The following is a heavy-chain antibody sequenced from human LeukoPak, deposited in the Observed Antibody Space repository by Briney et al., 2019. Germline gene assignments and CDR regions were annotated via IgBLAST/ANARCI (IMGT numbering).Heavy chain of an antibody. Sequence: ASVKVSCKASGYTFTGYYIHWVRQAPGQGLEWMGWINPKNGGTTYAQKFQGRVTMTRDTSISTAYMELSRLRSDDTAVYYCASTGYCSGGSCPNWFDPWGQGTLVTVSS. V-gene: IGHV1-2*02. J-gene: IGHJ5*02. CDR1: GYTFTGYY. D-gene: IGHD2-15*01. CDR3: ASTGYCSGGSCPNWFDP. CDR2: INPKNGGT.